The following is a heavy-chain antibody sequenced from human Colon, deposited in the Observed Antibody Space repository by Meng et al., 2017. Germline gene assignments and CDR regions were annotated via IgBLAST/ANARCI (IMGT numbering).Heavy chain of an antibody. CDR3: AREGNKGQQVEEFDY. D-gene: IGHD6-13*01. CDR1: GYTFTAYY. Sequence: QGQLVKSGAEVKKPGASAKVSCKASGYTFTAYYVHWVRQAPGQGLEWMGRINPNTGDTNYAQKFQGRVTMTRDTSISTAYMELSRLSSDDTAVYYCAREGNKGQQVEEFDYWGQGTLVTVSS. J-gene: IGHJ4*02. CDR2: INPNTGDT. V-gene: IGHV1-2*06.